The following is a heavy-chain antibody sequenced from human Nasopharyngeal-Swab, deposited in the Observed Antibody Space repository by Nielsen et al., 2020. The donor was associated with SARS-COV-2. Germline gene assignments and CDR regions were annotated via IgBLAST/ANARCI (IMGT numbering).Heavy chain of an antibody. J-gene: IGHJ5*02. CDR3: ARGKGGATLGAGRTRPENWFDP. Sequence: WIRQPPGKGLEWIGYIYYSGSTYYNPSLKSRGTTSVDTSKNQSPLKLSSVTAADTAVYYCARGKGGATLGAGRTRPENWFDPWGQGTLVTVSS. CDR2: IYYSGST. V-gene: IGHV4-31*02. D-gene: IGHD1-26*01.